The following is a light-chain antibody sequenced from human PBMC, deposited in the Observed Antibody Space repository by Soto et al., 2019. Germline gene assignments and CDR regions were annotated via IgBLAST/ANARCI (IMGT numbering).Light chain of an antibody. CDR1: RSDIGDSNF. V-gene: IGLV2-14*01. CDR3: ASFRSGTILV. CDR2: EVN. Sequence: QPASVSGSPGQSVTISCTGPRSDIGDSNFISWYQQSPGKAPRLLIYEVNNRPSGVSRRFSGSKAGNTASLTISGLLEDDEADYFCASFRSGTILVFGSGTKLTVL. J-gene: IGLJ2*01.